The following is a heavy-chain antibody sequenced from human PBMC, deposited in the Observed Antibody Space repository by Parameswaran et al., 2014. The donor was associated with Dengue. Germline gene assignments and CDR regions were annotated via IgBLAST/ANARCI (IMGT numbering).Heavy chain of an antibody. CDR2: ISGSGGST. J-gene: IGHJ4*02. CDR3: AKDLPYFDY. V-gene: IGHV3-23*01. Sequence: RWIRQPQEGLEWVSAISGSGGSTYYADSVKGRFTISRDNSKNTLYLQMNSLRAEDTAVYYCAKDLPYFDYWGQGTLVTVSS.